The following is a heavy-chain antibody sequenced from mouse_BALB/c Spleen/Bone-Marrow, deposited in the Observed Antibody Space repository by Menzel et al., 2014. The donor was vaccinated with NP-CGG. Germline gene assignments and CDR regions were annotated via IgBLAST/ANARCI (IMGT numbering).Heavy chain of an antibody. V-gene: IGHV5-12-2*01. CDR3: ARQIYFPYFDY. D-gene: IGHD2-1*01. J-gene: IGHJ2*01. CDR1: GFTFSSYT. Sequence: DVQLVESGGGLVQPGGSLKLSCAASGFTFSSYTMSWVRQTPEKWLEWVAYISNGGGSTYYPDTVKGRFTISRDNAKNTLYLQMSSLKSEDTAMYYCARQIYFPYFDYWGQGTTLTVSS. CDR2: ISNGGGST.